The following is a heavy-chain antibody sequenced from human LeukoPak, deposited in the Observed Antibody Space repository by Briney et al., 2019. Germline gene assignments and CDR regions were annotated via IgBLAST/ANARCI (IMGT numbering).Heavy chain of an antibody. CDR3: ASDVGYSYFWGMDV. CDR2: IYYSGST. CDR1: GGSVSSGSYY. J-gene: IGHJ6*02. D-gene: IGHD5-18*01. V-gene: IGHV4-61*01. Sequence: SETLSLTCTVSGGSVSSGSYYWSWIRQPPGKGLEWIGYIYYSGSTNYNPSLKSRVTISVDTSKNQFSLKLSSVTAADTAVYYCASDVGYSYFWGMDVWGQGTTVTVSS.